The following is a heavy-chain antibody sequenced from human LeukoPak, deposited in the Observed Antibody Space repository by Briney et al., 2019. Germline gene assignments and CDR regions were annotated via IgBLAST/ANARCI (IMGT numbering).Heavy chain of an antibody. CDR3: ARIAYSSSTDY. CDR1: NDSISSNSYY. CDR2: MSDSGST. V-gene: IGHV4-39*07. Sequence: SETLSLTCTVSNDSISSNSYYWGWIRQSPGKGLEWIGSMSDSGSTYHNPSLKSRVTILGDTSKNEISLKLSSVTAADTAVYYCARIAYSSSTDYWGQGTLVTVSS. D-gene: IGHD6-6*01. J-gene: IGHJ4*02.